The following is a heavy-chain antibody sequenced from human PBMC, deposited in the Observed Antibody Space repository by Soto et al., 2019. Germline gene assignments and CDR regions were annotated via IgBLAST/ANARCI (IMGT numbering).Heavy chain of an antibody. D-gene: IGHD3-16*01. CDR2: IYWNDDK. CDR3: VHSPWGAAPDY. Sequence: QITLKESGPTLVKPTQTLTLTCTLSGFSPSARGVGVGWIRQPPGKAPEWLGIIYWNDDKRYSPSLKSRLTITKDTSKNHVVLTMTNMEAVDTATYYCVHSPWGAAPDYWGQGTLVTVSA. V-gene: IGHV2-5*01. CDR1: GFSPSARGVG. J-gene: IGHJ4*02.